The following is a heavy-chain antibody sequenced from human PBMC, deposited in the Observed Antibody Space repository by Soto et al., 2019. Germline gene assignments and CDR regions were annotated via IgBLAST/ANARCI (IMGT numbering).Heavy chain of an antibody. J-gene: IGHJ4*02. CDR1: GGSISSYY. CDR2: IYTSEST. CDR3: AREDYDFWSGYSPSCYFDY. V-gene: IGHV4-4*07. Sequence: PSETLSLTCTVSGGSISSYYWSWIRQPAGKGLEWIGRIYTSESTNYNPSLKSRVTMSVDTSKNQFSLKLSSVTAADTAVYYCAREDYDFWSGYSPSCYFDYWGQGTLVTVSS. D-gene: IGHD3-3*01.